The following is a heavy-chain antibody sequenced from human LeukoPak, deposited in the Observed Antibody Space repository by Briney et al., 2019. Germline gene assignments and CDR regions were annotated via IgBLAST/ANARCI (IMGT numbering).Heavy chain of an antibody. Sequence: SETLSLTCAVYGGSFSGYYWSWIRQPPGKGQEWIGEINHSGSTNYNPSLKSRVTISVDTSKNQFSLKLSSVTAADTAVYYCARGPSSSWYPRFDYWGQGTLVTVSS. CDR3: ARGPSSSWYPRFDY. CDR1: GGSFSGYY. V-gene: IGHV4-34*01. CDR2: INHSGST. J-gene: IGHJ4*02. D-gene: IGHD6-13*01.